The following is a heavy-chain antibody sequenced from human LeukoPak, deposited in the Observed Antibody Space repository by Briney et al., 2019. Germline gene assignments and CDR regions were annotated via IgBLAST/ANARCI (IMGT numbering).Heavy chain of an antibody. Sequence: SETLSLTCTVSGGSISSSSYYWGWIRQPPGKGLEWIGYIYYSGSTNYNPSLKSRVTISVDTSKNQFSLKLSSVTAADTAVYYCARAHYSSSWYKTNEPYYFDYWGQGTLVTVSS. CDR1: GGSISSSSYY. D-gene: IGHD6-13*01. CDR2: IYYSGST. J-gene: IGHJ4*02. V-gene: IGHV4-61*05. CDR3: ARAHYSSSWYKTNEPYYFDY.